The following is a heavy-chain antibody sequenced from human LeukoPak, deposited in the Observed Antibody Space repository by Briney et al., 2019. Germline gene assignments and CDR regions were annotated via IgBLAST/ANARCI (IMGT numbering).Heavy chain of an antibody. J-gene: IGHJ4*02. V-gene: IGHV4-4*09. CDR2: IYTSETT. CDR3: ARHKSPSSLSFFDI. CDR1: GASISSYY. D-gene: IGHD2-2*01. Sequence: SETLSLTCTVSGASISSYYWSWIRQPPGKGLEWIGYIYTSETTNFNPALRSRVTISIDTSKNQVSLRLSSVTAADTALYYCARHKSPSSLSFFDIWGQGMLVIVSS.